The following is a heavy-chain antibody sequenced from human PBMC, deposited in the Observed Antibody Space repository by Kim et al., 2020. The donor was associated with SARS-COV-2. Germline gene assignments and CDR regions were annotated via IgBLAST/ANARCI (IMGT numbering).Heavy chain of an antibody. CDR3: ASAYYDRKYWFDP. V-gene: IGHV3-48*02. CDR2: ISSSSSTI. CDR1: GFTFSSYS. D-gene: IGHD3-10*02. Sequence: GGSLRLSCAASGFTFSSYSMNWVRQAPGKGLEWVSYISSSSSTIYYADSVKGRFTISRDNAKNSLYLQMNSLRDEDTAVYYCASAYYDRKYWFDPWGQGTLVTVSS. J-gene: IGHJ5*02.